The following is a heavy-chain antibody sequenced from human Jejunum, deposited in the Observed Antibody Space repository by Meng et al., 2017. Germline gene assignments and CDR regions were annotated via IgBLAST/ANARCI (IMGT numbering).Heavy chain of an antibody. J-gene: IGHJ4*02. CDR3: ARDLNWVVWDY. Sequence: GESLKISCAASGFTFSAYNMHWVRQAPGKGLVWVSRINADGRTTTYTDSVKGRFTISRDNAKDTLYLQMNSLRAEDTAVYYCARDLNWVVWDYWGQGTLVTGAS. CDR1: GFTFSAYN. CDR2: INADGRTT. V-gene: IGHV3-74*01. D-gene: IGHD3/OR15-3a*01.